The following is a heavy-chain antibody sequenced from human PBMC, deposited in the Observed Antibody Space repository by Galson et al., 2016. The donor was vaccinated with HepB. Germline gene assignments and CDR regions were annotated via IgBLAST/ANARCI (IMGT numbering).Heavy chain of an antibody. D-gene: IGHD3-16*01. CDR3: ARVRKTTFPYCFYAMDV. V-gene: IGHV3-30*17. J-gene: IGHJ6*02. Sequence: SLRLSCAASGLSFKNYAMHWVRQAPGKGLEWVSVMSAVGRNKYYADSVTGRFSVSRDNSKNTLFLQMTSLRLEDTALYYCARVRKTTFPYCFYAMDVWGPGTMVTVSS. CDR1: GLSFKNYA. CDR2: MSAVGRNK.